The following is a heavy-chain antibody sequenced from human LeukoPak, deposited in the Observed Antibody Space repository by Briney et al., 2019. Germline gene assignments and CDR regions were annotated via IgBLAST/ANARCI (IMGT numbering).Heavy chain of an antibody. J-gene: IGHJ6*03. V-gene: IGHV4-59*01. CDR3: ARVYTDFWSGYYPYYYYSMDV. D-gene: IGHD3-3*01. CDR1: GGSISSYY. Sequence: SETLSLTCTVSGGSISSYYWSWLRQPPGKGLEWVGYIYYSGSTNYNPSLKRRVTISVETSKNQFSLKLSSVTAADTAVYYCARVYTDFWSGYYPYYYYSMDVWGKGTTVTVSS. CDR2: IYYSGST.